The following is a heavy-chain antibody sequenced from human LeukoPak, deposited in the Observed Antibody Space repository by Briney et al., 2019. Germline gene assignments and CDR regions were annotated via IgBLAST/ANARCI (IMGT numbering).Heavy chain of an antibody. CDR3: ARAGGFIVVVPANIRGNWFAP. J-gene: IGHJ5*02. CDR2: ISGFDGDT. V-gene: IGHV1-18*01. Sequence: ASVTVSCKASGYTFISYGISWVRQAPGQGLEWMGWISGFDGDTNYAQKFQGRVTMTTDPSTSTAYMELRSLRSDDTAVYYCARAGGFIVVVPANIRGNWFAPWGQGTLVTVSS. CDR1: GYTFISYG. D-gene: IGHD2-2*01.